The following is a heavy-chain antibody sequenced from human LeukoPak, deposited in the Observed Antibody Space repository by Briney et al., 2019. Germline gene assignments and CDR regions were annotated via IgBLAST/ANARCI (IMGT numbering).Heavy chain of an antibody. Sequence: GASVKVSCKASGYTFTSYDINWVRQATGQGLEWMGWMNPNSGNTGYARKFQGRVTMTRNTSISTAYMELSSLRSGDTAVYYCARGNRRITMVRGVISPVYWGQGTLVTVSS. CDR2: MNPNSGNT. CDR1: GYTFTSYD. CDR3: ARGNRRITMVRGVISPVY. V-gene: IGHV1-8*01. J-gene: IGHJ4*02. D-gene: IGHD3-10*01.